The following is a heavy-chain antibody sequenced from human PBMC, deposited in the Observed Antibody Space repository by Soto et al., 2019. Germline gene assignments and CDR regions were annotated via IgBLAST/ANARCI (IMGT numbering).Heavy chain of an antibody. CDR1: GFTFSRYA. CDR3: AKGRDEYSSSEYFQH. Sequence: EVQLLESGGGLVQPGGSLRLSCAASGFTFSRYAMSWVRQAPGKGLEWVSAISGSGGSTYYADSVKGRFTISRDNSKNTRYLQMNSLRAKDTAVYYCAKGRDEYSSSEYFQHWGQGTLVTVSS. V-gene: IGHV3-23*01. D-gene: IGHD6-6*01. CDR2: ISGSGGST. J-gene: IGHJ1*01.